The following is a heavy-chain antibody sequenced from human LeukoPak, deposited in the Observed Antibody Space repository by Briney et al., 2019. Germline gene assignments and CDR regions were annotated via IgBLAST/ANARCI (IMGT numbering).Heavy chain of an antibody. V-gene: IGHV1-18*01. CDR2: ISPNNGNT. CDR1: GYTFDTSS. Sequence: GAPVKVSCKAFGYTFDTSSISWVRQAPGQRLEWMGWISPNNGNTHYAQGVQGRVTMTTDTSRSTAYMELRSLRSDDTAVYYCTRVRNSNNWWGAFDIWGQGTMVTVSS. CDR3: TRVRNSNNWWGAFDI. J-gene: IGHJ3*02. D-gene: IGHD1-1*01.